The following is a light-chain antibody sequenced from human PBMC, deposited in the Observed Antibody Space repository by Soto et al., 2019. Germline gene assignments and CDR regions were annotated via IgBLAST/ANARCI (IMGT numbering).Light chain of an antibody. V-gene: IGLV2-14*01. CDR3: SSYTSSSTPLYV. CDR2: DVS. CDR1: SSDVGGYNY. J-gene: IGLJ1*01. Sequence: QSALTQPASVSGSPGQSITISCTGTSSDVGGYNYVSWYQQHPGKAPKPMIYDVSNRPSGVSNRFSGSKSGNTASLTISGLQAEDEADYYCSSYTSSSTPLYVFGTG.